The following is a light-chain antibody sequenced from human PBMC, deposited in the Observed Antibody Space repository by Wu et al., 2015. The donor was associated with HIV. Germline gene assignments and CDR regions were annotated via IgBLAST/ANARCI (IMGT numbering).Light chain of an antibody. Sequence: DIVMTQSPATLSVSPGERATLSCRASQSVSSNYLAWYQQKPGQAPRLLIYGASGRATGIPDRFSGSGSGTDFTLTISRLEPEDFAVYFCQQYGSSPLTFGGGTKVDIK. V-gene: IGKV3-20*01. J-gene: IGKJ4*01. CDR2: GAS. CDR1: QSVSSNY. CDR3: QQYGSSPLT.